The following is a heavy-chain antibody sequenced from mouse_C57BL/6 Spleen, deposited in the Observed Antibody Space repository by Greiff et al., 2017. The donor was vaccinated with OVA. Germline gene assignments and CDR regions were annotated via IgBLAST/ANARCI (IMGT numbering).Heavy chain of an antibody. J-gene: IGHJ3*01. CDR2: IDPSDSYT. Sequence: QVQLKQPGAELVKPGASVKLSCKASGYTFTSYWMQWVKQRPGQGLEWIGEIDPSDSYTNYNQKFKGKATLTVDTSSSTAYMQLSSLTSEDSAVYYCARGKGIDDGYYALFAYWGQGTLVTVSA. CDR1: GYTFTSYW. V-gene: IGHV1-50*01. D-gene: IGHD2-3*01. CDR3: ARGKGIDDGYYALFAY.